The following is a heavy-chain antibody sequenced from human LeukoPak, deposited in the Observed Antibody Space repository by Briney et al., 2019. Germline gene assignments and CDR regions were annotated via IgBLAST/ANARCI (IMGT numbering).Heavy chain of an antibody. CDR1: GVSISSYY. V-gene: IGHV4-59*01. D-gene: IGHD6-13*01. CDR2: IYYRGST. J-gene: IGHJ4*02. Sequence: SETLSLTCTVSGVSISSYYWSWIRQPPGKGLEWIGYIYYRGSTNYNPSLKSRVTISVDTSKNQFSLKLSSVTAADTAVYYCARVRYSSSWYGRSLFDYWGQGTLVTVSS. CDR3: ARVRYSSSWYGRSLFDY.